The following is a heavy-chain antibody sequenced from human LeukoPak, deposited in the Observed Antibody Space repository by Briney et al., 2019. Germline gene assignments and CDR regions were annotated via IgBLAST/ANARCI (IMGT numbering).Heavy chain of an antibody. Sequence: GGSLRLSCAASGFTFSSYAMHWVRQGPGKGLEWVAVISYDGSNKYYADSVKGRFTISRDNSKNTLYLQVNSLRVEDTAVYYCARDLHCSGGTCYSYSSHRNWFDPWGQGTLVTVSS. CDR2: ISYDGSNK. CDR1: GFTFSSYA. V-gene: IGHV3-30*04. D-gene: IGHD2-15*01. CDR3: ARDLHCSGGTCYSYSSHRNWFDP. J-gene: IGHJ5*02.